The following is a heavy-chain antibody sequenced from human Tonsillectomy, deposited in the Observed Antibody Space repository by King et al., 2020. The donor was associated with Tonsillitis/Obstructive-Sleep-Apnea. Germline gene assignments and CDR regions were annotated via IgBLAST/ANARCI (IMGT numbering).Heavy chain of an antibody. J-gene: IGHJ4*02. CDR2: IYPGDSDT. V-gene: IGHV5-51*01. CDR3: ARRGDFWSGYHYPIDY. D-gene: IGHD3-3*01. Sequence: VQLVQSGAEVKKPGESLKISCKGSGYSFTSYRIGWVRQMPGKGLEWMGIIYPGDSDTRYSPSFQGQVTISADKSISTAYLQWSSLKASDTAMYYCARRGDFWSGYHYPIDYWGQGTLVTVSS. CDR1: GYSFTSYR.